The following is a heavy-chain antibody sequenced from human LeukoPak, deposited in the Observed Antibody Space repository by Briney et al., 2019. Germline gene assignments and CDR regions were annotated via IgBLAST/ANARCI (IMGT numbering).Heavy chain of an antibody. CDR3: AKVRRDYGDYNPFIFDY. J-gene: IGHJ4*02. CDR2: ISGSGGST. V-gene: IGHV3-23*01. CDR1: GFTFSSYA. D-gene: IGHD4-17*01. Sequence: GGSLRLSCAASGFTFSSYAMSWVRQAPGKGLEWVSAISGSGGSTYYADSVKGRFTISRDNYKNKLYLQMNSLRAEDTAVYYCAKVRRDYGDYNPFIFDYWGQGTLVTVSS.